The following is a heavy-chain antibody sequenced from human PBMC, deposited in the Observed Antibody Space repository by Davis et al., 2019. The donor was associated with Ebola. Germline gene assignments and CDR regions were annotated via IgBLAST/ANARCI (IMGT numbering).Heavy chain of an antibody. CDR1: GFTFSSYA. CDR2: ISSSSYYI. V-gene: IGHV3-23*01. J-gene: IGHJ4*02. Sequence: GGSLRLSCAASGFTFSSYAMNWVRQAPGKGLEWVSSISSSSYYIYYADSLKGRFTISRDNSKNTLYLQMNSLRAEDTAVYYCAATPIVVVTPFDYWGQGTLVTVSS. CDR3: AATPIVVVTPFDY. D-gene: IGHD3-22*01.